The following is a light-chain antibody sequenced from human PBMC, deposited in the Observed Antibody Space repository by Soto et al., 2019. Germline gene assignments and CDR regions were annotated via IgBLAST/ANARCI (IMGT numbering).Light chain of an antibody. CDR1: QSVSSSY. V-gene: IGKV3-20*01. CDR3: QLYGSPCT. CDR2: GAS. J-gene: IGKJ1*01. Sequence: EIVLTQYPGTLSLSPGERATLSCRASQSVSSSYLDWYQQKPCQAPRLLIYGASSRATCIPHRFSGRGSGTDFTLPISSLEPEDVAVYYCQLYGSPCTFGQWTTVEIK.